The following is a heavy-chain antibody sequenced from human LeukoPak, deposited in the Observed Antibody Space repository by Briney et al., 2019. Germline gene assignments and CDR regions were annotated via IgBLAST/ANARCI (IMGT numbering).Heavy chain of an antibody. CDR2: ISWDGGST. V-gene: IGHV3-43D*04. J-gene: IGHJ4*02. CDR3: AKDTKIDRYGGHTDY. Sequence: GGSLRLSCAASGFTFDDYAMHWVRQAPGKGLEWVSLISWDGGSTYYADSVKGRFTIPRDNSKNSLYLQMNSLRAEDTALYYCAKDTKIDRYGGHTDYRGQGTLVTVSS. CDR1: GFTFDDYA. D-gene: IGHD4/OR15-4a*01.